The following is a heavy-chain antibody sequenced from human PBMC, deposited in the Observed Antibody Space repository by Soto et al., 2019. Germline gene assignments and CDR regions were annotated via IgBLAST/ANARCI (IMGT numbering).Heavy chain of an antibody. CDR3: AKSYDSSGMGSWDV. V-gene: IGHV3-9*01. J-gene: IGHJ6*02. CDR1: GFTFDDYA. CDR2: ISWNSGSI. Sequence: SLRLSCAASGFTFDDYAMHWVRQAPGKGLEWVSGISWNSGSIGYADSVKGRFTISRDNAKNSLYLQMNSLRAEDTALYYCAKSYDSSGMGSWDVGGQGTTVTGSS. D-gene: IGHD3-22*01.